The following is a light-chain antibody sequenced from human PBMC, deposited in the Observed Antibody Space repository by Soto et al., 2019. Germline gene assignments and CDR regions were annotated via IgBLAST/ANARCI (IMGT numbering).Light chain of an antibody. Sequence: QSALTQPASVSGSPGERITISCTGTSSDVGSYRLVSWYQQHPGKAPKLIIYEDDERPSGVSNRFSGSKSGNTASLTISGLQAEDEADYYCSSYAGRSTFVVFGGGTKVTVL. J-gene: IGLJ2*01. CDR3: SSYAGRSTFVV. CDR2: EDD. V-gene: IGLV2-23*01. CDR1: SSDVGSYRL.